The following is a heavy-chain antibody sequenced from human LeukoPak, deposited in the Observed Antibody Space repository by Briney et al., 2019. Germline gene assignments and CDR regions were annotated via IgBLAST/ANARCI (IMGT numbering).Heavy chain of an antibody. Sequence: PGGSLRLSCAASGFTFDDYGMSWVRQAPGKGLEWVSGINWNGGSTGYADSVKGRFTISRDNAKNSVNLQMNNLRVEDTAVYYCVKTARLADYWGQGTLVTVSS. J-gene: IGHJ4*02. V-gene: IGHV3-20*04. CDR1: GFTFDDYG. CDR3: VKTARLADY. CDR2: INWNGGST. D-gene: IGHD6-6*01.